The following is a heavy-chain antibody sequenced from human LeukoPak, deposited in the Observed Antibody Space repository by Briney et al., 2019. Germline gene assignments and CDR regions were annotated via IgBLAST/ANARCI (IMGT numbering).Heavy chain of an antibody. Sequence: PGGSLRLSCAASGFTFSSHWMNWVRQAPGKGLEWVASVKEDINEKYYVDSAKGRFTISRDNAKNSLYLQMNSLRVEDTAVYYCARDLDYWGQGTLVTVSS. V-gene: IGHV3-7*01. J-gene: IGHJ4*02. CDR3: ARDLDY. CDR2: VKEDINEK. CDR1: GFTFSSHW.